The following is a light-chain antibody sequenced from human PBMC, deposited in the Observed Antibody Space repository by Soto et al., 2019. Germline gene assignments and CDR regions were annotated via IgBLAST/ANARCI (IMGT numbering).Light chain of an antibody. Sequence: DIVMTQSPDSLAVSLGERATINCKSSQSIFRRAKKKNYVAWYQQKPGQPTKLLIYWASSRESGVPDRFSGSGSETDFTLTISSLQAEDVAGYYCQQYYGTPFTFGPGTKVDIK. J-gene: IGKJ3*01. V-gene: IGKV4-1*01. CDR3: QQYYGTPFT. CDR1: QSIFRRAKKKNY. CDR2: WAS.